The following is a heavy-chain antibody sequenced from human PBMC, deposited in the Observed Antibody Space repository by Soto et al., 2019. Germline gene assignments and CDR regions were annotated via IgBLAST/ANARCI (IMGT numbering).Heavy chain of an antibody. CDR1: GFTVSSNY. D-gene: IGHD6-13*01. J-gene: IGHJ4*02. Sequence: GGSLRLSCAASGFTVSSNYMSWVRQAPGKGLEWVSVIYSGGSTYYADSVKGRFTISRDNSKNTLYLQMNSLRAEDTAVYYCAREAAAGTGYFDYWGQGTLVTVSS. CDR2: IYSGGST. CDR3: AREAAAGTGYFDY. V-gene: IGHV3-53*01.